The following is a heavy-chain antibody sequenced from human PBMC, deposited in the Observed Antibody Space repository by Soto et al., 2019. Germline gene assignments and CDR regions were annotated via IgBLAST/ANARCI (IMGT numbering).Heavy chain of an antibody. D-gene: IGHD2-15*01. Sequence: GGSLRLSCAASGFTFSSYAMSWVRQAPGKGLEWVSAISGSGGSTYYADSVKGRFTISRDNSKNTLYLQMNSLRAEDTAVYYCALTPDGGRNGAALGAFDIWGQGTMVTVSS. CDR1: GFTFSSYA. CDR2: ISGSGGST. J-gene: IGHJ3*02. CDR3: ALTPDGGRNGAALGAFDI. V-gene: IGHV3-23*01.